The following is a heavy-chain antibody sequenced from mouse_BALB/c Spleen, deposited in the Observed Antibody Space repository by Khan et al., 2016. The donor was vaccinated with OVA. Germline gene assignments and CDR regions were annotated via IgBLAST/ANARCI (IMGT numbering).Heavy chain of an antibody. Sequence: QVQLQQPGAELVRPGASVKLSCEASGYTFTSYWMNWVKQSPEQGLEWIGRIDPYDSETHYHQNFKDKSILTVDKSSSTAYMQLSSLTSEDSAVYNCARNPFAYWGQGTLVTVSA. CDR1: GYTFTSYW. V-gene: IGHV1-69*01. CDR2: IDPYDSET. J-gene: IGHJ3*01. CDR3: ARNPFAY.